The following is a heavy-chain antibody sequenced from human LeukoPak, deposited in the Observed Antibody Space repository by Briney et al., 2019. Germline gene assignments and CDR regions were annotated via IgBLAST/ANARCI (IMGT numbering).Heavy chain of an antibody. D-gene: IGHD3-16*01. CDR3: ARVMMLPDAFDI. CDR2: ISSSGSTI. J-gene: IGHJ3*02. Sequence: GGSLRLSCAASGFTFSDYYMSWIRRAPGKGLEWVSYISSSGSTIYYADSVKGRFTISRDNAKNSLYLQMNSLRAEDTAVYYCARVMMLPDAFDIWGQGTMVTVSS. CDR1: GFTFSDYY. V-gene: IGHV3-11*01.